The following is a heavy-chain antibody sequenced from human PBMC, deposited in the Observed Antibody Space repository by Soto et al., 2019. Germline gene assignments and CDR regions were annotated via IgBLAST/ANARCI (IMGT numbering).Heavy chain of an antibody. D-gene: IGHD2-15*01. CDR3: AKDITRGRPNWCGS. CDR1: GFIFDSYG. V-gene: IGHV3-23*01. CDR2: VSGSTFST. Sequence: GGSLRLSCTASGFIFDSYGLSWVRPAPGKRLEWVAGVSGSTFSTFYAASVESRFTISRDNGKSTIYLCMRYLRVEDTALYYWAKDITRGRPNWCGSRGQGTRVTGSP. J-gene: IGHJ5*01.